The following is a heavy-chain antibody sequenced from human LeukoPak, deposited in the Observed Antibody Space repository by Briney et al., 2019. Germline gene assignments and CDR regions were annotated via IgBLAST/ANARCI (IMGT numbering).Heavy chain of an antibody. CDR1: GGSFSGYY. D-gene: IGHD5-18*01. J-gene: IGHJ4*02. CDR3: ARGIGYSYGYPHFDY. V-gene: IGHV4-34*01. CDR2: INHSGST. Sequence: SETLSLTCAVYGGSFSGYYWSWIRQPPGKGLEWIGEINHSGSTNYNPSLKSRVTISADTSKNQFSLKLSSVTAADTAVYYCARGIGYSYGYPHFDYWGQGTLVTVSS.